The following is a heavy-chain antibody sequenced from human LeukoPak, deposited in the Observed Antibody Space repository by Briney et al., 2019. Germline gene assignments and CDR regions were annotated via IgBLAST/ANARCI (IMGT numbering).Heavy chain of an antibody. Sequence: PGGSLRLSCAASGFTFSWEWMSWVRQAPGKGLEWVANINQDGSENYYVDSVKGRFTISRENAKNSLYLQMNSLRVDDTAVYYCTRGTDWGQGTSVTVSS. CDR1: GFTFSWEW. CDR2: INQDGSEN. CDR3: TRGTD. V-gene: IGHV3-7*05. J-gene: IGHJ1*01.